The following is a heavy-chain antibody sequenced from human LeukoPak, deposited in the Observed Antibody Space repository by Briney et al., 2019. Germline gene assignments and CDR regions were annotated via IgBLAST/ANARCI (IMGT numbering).Heavy chain of an antibody. CDR2: ISGSGGSI. CDR1: GFTFSNYA. CDR3: AKGPRTVRFGDRHKGMFDY. D-gene: IGHD3-10*01. Sequence: GGSLRLSCAASGFTFSNYAMNWVRQAPGKGLEWVSVISGSGGSIYYADSVKGRFTISRDNSKNTLYLQMNSLRAEDTAVYYCAKGPRTVRFGDRHKGMFDYWGQGTLVTVSS. V-gene: IGHV3-23*01. J-gene: IGHJ4*02.